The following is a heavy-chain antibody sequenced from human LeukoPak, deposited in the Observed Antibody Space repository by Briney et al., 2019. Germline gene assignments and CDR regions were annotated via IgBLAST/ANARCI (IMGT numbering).Heavy chain of an antibody. J-gene: IGHJ6*02. V-gene: IGHV6-1*01. D-gene: IGHD6-13*01. Sequence: SQTLSLTCAISGDSVSSNSAAWNWIRQSPSRGLEWLGRTYYRSKWYNDYAVPVKSRITINPDTSKNQFSLQLNSVTPEDTAVYYCARVSSSSWYPQPYYYYGMDVWGQGTTVTVSS. CDR1: GDSVSSNSAA. CDR2: TYYRSKWYN. CDR3: ARVSSSSWYPQPYYYYGMDV.